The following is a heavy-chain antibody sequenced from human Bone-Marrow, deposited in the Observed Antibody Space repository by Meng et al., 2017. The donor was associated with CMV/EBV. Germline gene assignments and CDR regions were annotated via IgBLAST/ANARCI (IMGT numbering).Heavy chain of an antibody. CDR2: MNPNSGNT. CDR3: ARALSKYYYYSMDV. Sequence: ASVKDSCKASGYTFTSYDINWVRQATGQGLEWMGWMNPNSGNTGYAQKFQGRVTITRNPSISTAYMELMSLRSEDTAVYYCARALSKYYYYSMDVWGQGTTVTVSS. D-gene: IGHD3-16*01. V-gene: IGHV1-8*03. J-gene: IGHJ6*02. CDR1: GYTFTSYD.